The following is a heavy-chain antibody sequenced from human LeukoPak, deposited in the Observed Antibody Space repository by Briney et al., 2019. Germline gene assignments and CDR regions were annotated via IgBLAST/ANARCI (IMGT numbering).Heavy chain of an antibody. CDR3: ARHTSSVYYDFWSGYEDYFDY. CDR1: GGSISSYY. CDR2: IYYSGST. J-gene: IGHJ4*02. D-gene: IGHD3-3*01. Sequence: SETLSLTCTVSGGSISSYYWSWIRQPPGKGLEWIGYIYYSGSTNYNPSLKSRVTISADTSKNQFSLKLSSVTAADTAVYYCARHTSSVYYDFWSGYEDYFDYWGQGTLVTVSS. V-gene: IGHV4-59*08.